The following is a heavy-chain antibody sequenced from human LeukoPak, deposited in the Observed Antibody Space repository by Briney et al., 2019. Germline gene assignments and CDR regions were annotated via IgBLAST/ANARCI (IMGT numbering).Heavy chain of an antibody. V-gene: IGHV1-8*03. CDR3: TRETSSRYFDY. CDR1: NYTFTNYG. Sequence: ASVKVSCKTSNYTFTNYGISWVRQAPGQGLEWMGWMNPNSGRTGYAQNFQGRITITRNTSISTAYMELSSLRSEDTAVYYCTRETSSRYFDYWGQGTLVTVSS. J-gene: IGHJ4*02. CDR2: MNPNSGRT.